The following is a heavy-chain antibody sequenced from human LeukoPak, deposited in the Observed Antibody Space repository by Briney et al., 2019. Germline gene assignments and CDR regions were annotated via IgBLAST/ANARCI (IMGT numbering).Heavy chain of an antibody. Sequence: SETLSLTCTVSGGSISSSSYYWGWIRQPPGKGLEWIGTIYYSGTTNYKPSLKSRVTISVDTSKNQFSLKLSSVTAADTAVYYCARVIYDILTGYPYPNWFDPWGQGTLVTVSS. CDR1: GGSISSSSYY. CDR3: ARVIYDILTGYPYPNWFDP. V-gene: IGHV4-39*01. CDR2: IYYSGTT. J-gene: IGHJ5*02. D-gene: IGHD3-9*01.